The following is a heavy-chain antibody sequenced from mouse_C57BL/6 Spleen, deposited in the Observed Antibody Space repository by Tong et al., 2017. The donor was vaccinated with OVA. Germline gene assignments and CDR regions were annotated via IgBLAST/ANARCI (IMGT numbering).Heavy chain of an antibody. Sequence: EVQLVESGGGLVKPGGSLKLSCAASGFTFSSYAMSWVRQSPEKRLEWVAEISSGGSYTYYPDTVTGRFTISRDNAKNTLYLEMSSLRSEDTAMYYCARDLGPGSFDYWGQGTTLTVSS. CDR3: ARDLGPGSFDY. J-gene: IGHJ2*01. CDR1: GFTFSSYA. CDR2: ISSGGSYT. V-gene: IGHV5-9-4*01. D-gene: IGHD4-1*01.